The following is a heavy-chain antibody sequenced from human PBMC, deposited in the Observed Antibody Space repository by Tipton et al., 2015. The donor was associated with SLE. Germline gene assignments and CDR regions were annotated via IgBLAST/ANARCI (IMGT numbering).Heavy chain of an antibody. J-gene: IGHJ3*02. CDR2: VFYSGNT. CDR3: ARPPIVGTTRGAFDI. V-gene: IGHV4-39*01. CDR1: GGSISSTSYY. D-gene: IGHD1-26*01. Sequence: TLSLTCTVSGGSISSTSYYWGWIRQPPGKGLEWIGTVFYSGNTYSNPSLKSRVTISVDTSKNQFSLKLSSVTAADTAVYYCARPPIVGTTRGAFDIWGQGTMVTVSS.